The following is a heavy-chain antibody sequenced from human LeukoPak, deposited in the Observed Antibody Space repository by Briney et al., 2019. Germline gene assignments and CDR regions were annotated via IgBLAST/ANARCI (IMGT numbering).Heavy chain of an antibody. D-gene: IGHD3-3*01. V-gene: IGHV1-2*02. Sequence: ASVKVSYKASGYTFTGYYMHWVRQAPGQGLEWMGWINPNSGGTNYAQKFQGRVTMTRDTSISTAYMELSRLRSDDTAVYYCARDLSLLRFLEWLSPSDAFDIWGQGTMVTVSS. CDR2: INPNSGGT. J-gene: IGHJ3*02. CDR1: GYTFTGYY. CDR3: ARDLSLLRFLEWLSPSDAFDI.